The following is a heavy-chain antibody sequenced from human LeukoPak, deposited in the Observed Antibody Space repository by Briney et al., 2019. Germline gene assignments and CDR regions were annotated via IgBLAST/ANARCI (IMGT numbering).Heavy chain of an antibody. Sequence: GGSLRLSCAASGFTFSSYAMSWVRQAPGKGLEWVSAISGSGGSTYYADSVKGRFTISRDNSKNTLYLQMNSLRAEDTAIYYCTGGGWSTDAFDIWGQGTVVTVSS. CDR2: ISGSGGST. CDR3: TGGGWSTDAFDI. V-gene: IGHV3-23*01. CDR1: GFTFSSYA. J-gene: IGHJ3*02. D-gene: IGHD6-19*01.